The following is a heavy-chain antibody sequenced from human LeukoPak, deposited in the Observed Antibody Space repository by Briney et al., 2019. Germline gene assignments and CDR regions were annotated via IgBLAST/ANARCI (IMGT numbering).Heavy chain of an antibody. CDR3: ARGGSGNYFDY. CDR1: GFTVSSNY. CDR2: IYSGGST. V-gene: IGHV3-66*02. D-gene: IGHD2-15*01. J-gene: IGHJ4*02. Sequence: GGSLRLSCAASGFTVSSNYMSWVRQAPGKGLEWVSVIYSGGSTCYADSVKGRFTISRDNSKNTLYLQMNSLRAEDTAVYYCARGGSGNYFDYWGQGTLVTVSS.